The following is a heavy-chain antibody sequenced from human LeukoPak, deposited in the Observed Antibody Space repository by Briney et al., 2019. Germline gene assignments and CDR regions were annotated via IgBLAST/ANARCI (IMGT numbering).Heavy chain of an antibody. CDR3: AKGKVYVVAATPIYYYYMDV. J-gene: IGHJ6*03. V-gene: IGHV3-30*04. D-gene: IGHD2-15*01. CDR2: ISYDGCNK. CDR1: GFTFSIYA. Sequence: GVSLRLFCAASGFTFSIYAMHWVRQAPGKGREGVAVISYDGCNKYYADPVKGRFTISRDNSKNTLYLQMNSLRAEDTAVYYCAKGKVYVVAATPIYYYYMDVWGKGTTVTISS.